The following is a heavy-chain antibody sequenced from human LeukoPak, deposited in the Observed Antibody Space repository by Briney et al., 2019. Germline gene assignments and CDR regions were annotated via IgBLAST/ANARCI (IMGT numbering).Heavy chain of an antibody. V-gene: IGHV4-30-4*08. D-gene: IGHD1-26*01. CDR1: GGSVGSGDYY. Sequence: SETLSLTCTVSGGSVGSGDYYWRWIRQPPGRGLEWIACIYHSGSTYYNPSLKSRVTISLDTPKNQFSLKLSSVTAADTAVYYCARASSGSYSGPIYYYYYMDVWGKGTTVTVSS. CDR2: IYHSGST. J-gene: IGHJ6*03. CDR3: ARASSGSYSGPIYYYYYMDV.